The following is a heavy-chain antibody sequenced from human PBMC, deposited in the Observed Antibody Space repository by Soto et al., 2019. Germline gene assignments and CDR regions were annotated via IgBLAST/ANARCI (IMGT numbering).Heavy chain of an antibody. V-gene: IGHV1-18*01. J-gene: IGHJ6*02. Sequence: QVTLVQSGAEVKKPGASVKVSCKASGYTFTSYGISWVRQAPGQGLEWMGWISAYNGNTNYAQKLQGRVTMTTDTSTSTAYMELRSLRSDDTAVYYCARDLVVVVPAARAGPYYYGMDVWGQGTTVTVSS. CDR1: GYTFTSYG. CDR2: ISAYNGNT. D-gene: IGHD2-2*01. CDR3: ARDLVVVVPAARAGPYYYGMDV.